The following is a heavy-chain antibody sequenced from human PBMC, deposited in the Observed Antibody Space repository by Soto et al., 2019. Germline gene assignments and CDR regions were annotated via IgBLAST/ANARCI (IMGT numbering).Heavy chain of an antibody. J-gene: IGHJ4*02. D-gene: IGHD6-13*01. V-gene: IGHV2-5*01. Sequence: SGLTLVNPTQTLTLTGTFSGFSLSTSGVGVGWIRQPPGKALEWLALIYWNDDKRYSPSLKSRLTITKDTSKNQVLPTMTNMDPADTATYYCAHRGYSSSLDYWGEGALVTVPA. CDR1: GFSLSTSGVG. CDR3: AHRGYSSSLDY. CDR2: IYWNDDK.